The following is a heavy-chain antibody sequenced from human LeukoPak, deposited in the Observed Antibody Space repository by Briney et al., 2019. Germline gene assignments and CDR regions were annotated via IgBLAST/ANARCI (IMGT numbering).Heavy chain of an antibody. CDR1: GGSISSYY. V-gene: IGHV4-59*01. CDR3: AREKNYGDSYYFDY. J-gene: IGHJ4*02. D-gene: IGHD4-17*01. Sequence: SETLSFTCTVSGGSISSYYWSWIRQPPGKGLEWIGYIYYSGSTNYNPSLKSRVTISVDTSKNQFSLKLSSVTAADTAVYYCAREKNYGDSYYFDYWGQGTLVTVSS. CDR2: IYYSGST.